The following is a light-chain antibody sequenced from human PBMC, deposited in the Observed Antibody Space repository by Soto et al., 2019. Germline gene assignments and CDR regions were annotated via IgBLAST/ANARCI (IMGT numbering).Light chain of an antibody. CDR2: AAS. J-gene: IGKJ1*01. V-gene: IGKV1-6*01. Sequence: AIQMTQSPSSLSASVGDRVTITCRASQGIRNDLGWYQQKPGKAPKLLIYAASSLQSVVPSRFSGSGSGTDFTLTVSSVQPEDLALYYGHQYNNWPWTFGQGTKVDIK. CDR3: HQYNNWPWT. CDR1: QGIRND.